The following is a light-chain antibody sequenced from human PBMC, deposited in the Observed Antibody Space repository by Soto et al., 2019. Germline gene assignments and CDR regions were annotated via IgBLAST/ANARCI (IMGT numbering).Light chain of an antibody. CDR2: DVT. V-gene: IGLV2-14*01. Sequence: QSALTQPASVSGSPGQSITISCTGSSSDIGAYDYVSWYQQRPVKAPKLMIFDVTNRPSGVSDRFSGSKSGNTASLTISGRQTEDEADYYCSSYTGSSSPYVVVPRTKRTVL. CDR1: SSDIGAYDY. CDR3: SSYTGSSSPYV. J-gene: IGLJ1*01.